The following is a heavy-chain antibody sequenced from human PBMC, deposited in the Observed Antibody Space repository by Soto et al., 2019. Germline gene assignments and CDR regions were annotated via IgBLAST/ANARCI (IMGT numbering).Heavy chain of an antibody. Sequence: PGGSLRLSCAASGFTFSSYWMSWVRQARGKGLEWVANIKQDGSEKYYVDSVKGRFTISRDNAKNSLYLQMNSLRAEDTAVYYCARSAALYCYYYYGMHVWVQGPTVTVSS. J-gene: IGHJ6*02. D-gene: IGHD6-13*01. CDR1: GFTFSSYW. V-gene: IGHV3-7*03. CDR3: ARSAALYCYYYYGMHV. CDR2: IKQDGSEK.